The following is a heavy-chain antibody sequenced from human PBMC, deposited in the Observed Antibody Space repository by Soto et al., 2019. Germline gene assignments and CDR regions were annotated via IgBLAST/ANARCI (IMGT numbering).Heavy chain of an antibody. CDR2: INYSGST. J-gene: IGHJ6*02. CDR3: AKLAGYCSGTSCYGHDDMDV. Sequence: SETLSLTCIVSSGSMSSSLNHWGWIRQPPGKGLEWIGNINYSGSTYYNPSLQSRLTISVDTSNNQFSLTLSSVTAADTAVYYCAKLAGYCSGTSCYGHDDMDVWGQGTTVT. V-gene: IGHV4-39*01. CDR1: SGSMSSSLNH. D-gene: IGHD2-2*01.